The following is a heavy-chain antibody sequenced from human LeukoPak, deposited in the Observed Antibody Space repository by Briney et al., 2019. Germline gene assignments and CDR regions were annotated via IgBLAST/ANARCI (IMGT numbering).Heavy chain of an antibody. D-gene: IGHD3-10*01. J-gene: IGHJ4*02. Sequence: GGSLRLSCAASGFTFSSSAMSWVRQAPGKGLEWVSTISGSGDRTYYADPVKGRFTISRDNSKNTLFLHMNSLRAEDTAVYSCAKGYCGSGSYGWFDYWGQGTLVTVSS. CDR2: ISGSGDRT. CDR1: GFTFSSSA. CDR3: AKGYCGSGSYGWFDY. V-gene: IGHV3-23*01.